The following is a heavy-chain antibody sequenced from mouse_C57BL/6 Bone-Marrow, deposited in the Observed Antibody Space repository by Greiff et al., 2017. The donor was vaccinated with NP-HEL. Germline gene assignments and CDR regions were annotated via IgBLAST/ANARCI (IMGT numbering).Heavy chain of an antibody. J-gene: IGHJ4*01. V-gene: IGHV1-19*01. CDR1: GYTFTDYY. CDR2: INPYNGGT. Sequence: VQLQQSGPVLVKPGASVKMSCKASGYTFTDYYMNWVKQSHGKSLEWIGVINPYNGGTSYNQKFKGKATLTVDTSSSTAYMELNSLTSEDSAVYYCARKGGNYLYAMDYWGQGTSVTVSS. CDR3: ARKGGNYLYAMDY. D-gene: IGHD2-1*01.